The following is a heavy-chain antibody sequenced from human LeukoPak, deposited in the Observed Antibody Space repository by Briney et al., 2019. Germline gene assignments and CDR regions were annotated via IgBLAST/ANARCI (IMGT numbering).Heavy chain of an antibody. CDR1: GYTFTSYG. D-gene: IGHD2-15*01. CDR2: ISAHNGNT. J-gene: IGHJ4*02. V-gene: IGHV1-18*01. Sequence: ASVKVSCKASGYTFTSYGISWVRQAPGQGLEWMGWISAHNGNTNYAQKLQGRVTMTTDTSTSTAYMELRSLRSDDTAVYYCARGVPDCSGGSCYSRFFDYWGQGTLVTVSS. CDR3: ARGVPDCSGGSCYSRFFDY.